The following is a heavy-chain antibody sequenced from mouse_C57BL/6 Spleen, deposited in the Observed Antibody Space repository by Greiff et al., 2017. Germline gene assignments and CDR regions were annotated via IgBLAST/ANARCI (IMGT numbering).Heavy chain of an antibody. J-gene: IGHJ4*01. CDR1: GFTFTDYY. D-gene: IGHD1-1*01. V-gene: IGHV7-3*01. CDR2: IRNKANGYTT. Sequence: EVKLVESGGGLVQPGGSLSLSCAASGFTFTDYYMSWVRQPPGKALEWLGFIRNKANGYTTEYSASVKGRFTISRDNSPSILYLQMSALRAEDRATYYCARSHYGSSFRAMDYWGQGTSVTVSS. CDR3: ARSHYGSSFRAMDY.